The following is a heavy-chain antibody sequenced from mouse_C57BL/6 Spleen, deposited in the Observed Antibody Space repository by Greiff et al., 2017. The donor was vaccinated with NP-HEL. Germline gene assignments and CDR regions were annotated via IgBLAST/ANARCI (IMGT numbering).Heavy chain of an antibody. D-gene: IGHD6-1*01. CDR2: ISSGSSTI. CDR1: GFTFSDYG. V-gene: IGHV5-17*01. J-gene: IGHJ2*01. CDR3: ARRTNPYFDY. Sequence: EVKLMESGGGLVKPGGSLKLSCAASGFTFSDYGMHWVRQAPEKGLEWVAYISSGSSTIYYADTVKGRFTISRDNAKNTLFLQMTSLRSEDTAMYYCARRTNPYFDYWGQGTTLTVSS.